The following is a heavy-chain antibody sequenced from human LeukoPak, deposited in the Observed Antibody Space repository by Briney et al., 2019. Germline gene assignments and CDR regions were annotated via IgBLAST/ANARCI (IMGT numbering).Heavy chain of an antibody. CDR3: ARDLYYGSGVVDY. V-gene: IGHV3-74*01. D-gene: IGHD3-10*01. Sequence: PGGSLRLSCAASGFTFSSYWIHWVRPAAGKGLVWVSRICSDGGSTSYADSVKGRFTSSRANAKNTLYLQVNSLRAEDTAVYYCARDLYYGSGVVDYWGQGTLVTVSS. CDR2: ICSDGGST. J-gene: IGHJ4*02. CDR1: GFTFSSYW.